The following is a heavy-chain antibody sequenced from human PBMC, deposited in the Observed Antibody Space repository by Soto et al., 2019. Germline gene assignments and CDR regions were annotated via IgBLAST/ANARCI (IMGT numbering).Heavy chain of an antibody. CDR3: ARDLSIAARPFDY. J-gene: IGHJ4*02. V-gene: IGHV3-21*01. CDR2: ISSSSSYV. Sequence: EVQLVESGGGVPEPGGSLRLSCAASGFTFSSYSMNWVRQAPGKGLEWVSAISSSSSYVYDADSVKGRFSIARHNAKTALHLQMNRLGAEDTAVYYCARDLSIAARPFDYWGRGTLVSV. D-gene: IGHD6-6*01. CDR1: GFTFSSYS.